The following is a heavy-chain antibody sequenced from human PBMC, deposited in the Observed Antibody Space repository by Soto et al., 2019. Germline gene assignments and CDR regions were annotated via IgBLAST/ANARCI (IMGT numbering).Heavy chain of an antibody. CDR2: IPNDGTDQ. Sequence: QVQLVESGGGVVQPGRSLRLSCAASGFIFSNYGMHWVRQAPGKGLEWVAVIPNDGTDQYYVDSVKGRFTISRDNSKDTLYLQMNSLRAGATAVYYCVRDGDYPDNGFAYWGQGILVTVSS. J-gene: IGHJ4*02. D-gene: IGHD2-21*02. V-gene: IGHV3-30*19. CDR3: VRDGDYPDNGFAY. CDR1: GFIFSNYG.